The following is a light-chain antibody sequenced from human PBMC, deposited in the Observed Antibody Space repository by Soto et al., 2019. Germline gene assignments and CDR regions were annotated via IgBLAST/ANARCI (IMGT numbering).Light chain of an antibody. CDR1: SSDVGGYFF. Sequence: QSALTQPPSASGSPGQSVTISCTGTSSDVGGYFFVSWYQQHPGKAPKLMIYEVSKRPSGVPDRFSGSKSGNTASLTVSGLQAEDEADYYCYSYAGGILGVFGGGTKVTVL. CDR3: YSYAGGILGV. J-gene: IGLJ2*01. CDR2: EVS. V-gene: IGLV2-8*01.